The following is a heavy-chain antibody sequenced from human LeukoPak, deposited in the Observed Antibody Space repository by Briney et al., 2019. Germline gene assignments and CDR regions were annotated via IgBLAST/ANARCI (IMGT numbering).Heavy chain of an antibody. CDR2: ISGSGGTT. D-gene: IGHD3-10*01. CDR3: AKASVRGVTSPYYYCFYMDV. V-gene: IGHV3-23*01. Sequence: GGSLRLSCAASGFTFSSYAMSWVRQAPGKGLEWVSTISGSGGTTYYADSVKGRFTISRDNSKNTLYLQMNSLRAEDTAVYYCAKASVRGVTSPYYYCFYMDVWGKGTTVTVSS. CDR1: GFTFSSYA. J-gene: IGHJ6*03.